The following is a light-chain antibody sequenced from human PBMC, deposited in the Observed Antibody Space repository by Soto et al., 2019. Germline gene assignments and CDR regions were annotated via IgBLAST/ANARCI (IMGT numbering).Light chain of an antibody. CDR1: QGISNY. CDR3: QKLNGYR. Sequence: DIQLTQSPSFLSASVGDRVTITCRASQGISNYLAWYQQKPGKAPKLLIYAASTLQSGVPSRFSGSGSGTEFTLTISSLQPEDFAIYYCQKLNGYRFGPGTKVDIK. V-gene: IGKV1-9*01. J-gene: IGKJ3*01. CDR2: AAS.